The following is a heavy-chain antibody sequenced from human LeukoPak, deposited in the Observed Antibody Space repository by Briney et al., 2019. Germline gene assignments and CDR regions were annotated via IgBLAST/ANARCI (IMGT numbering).Heavy chain of an antibody. CDR2: IYTSGST. CDR1: GDSISSGSYY. CDR3: ARGGGYSSSSGNYYYYMDV. D-gene: IGHD6-6*01. V-gene: IGHV4-61*02. Sequence: SETLSLTCTVSGDSISSGSYYWSWIRQPAGKGLEWIGRIYTSGSTNYNPSLKSRVTISVDTSKNQFSLKLSSVTAADTAVYYCARGGGYSSSSGNYYYYMDVWGKGTTVTVSS. J-gene: IGHJ6*03.